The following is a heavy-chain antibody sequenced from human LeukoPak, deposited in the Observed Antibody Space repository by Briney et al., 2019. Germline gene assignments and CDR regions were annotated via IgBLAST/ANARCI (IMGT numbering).Heavy chain of an antibody. CDR3: ARGYCSSTSCYLRPLNLYYYGMDV. V-gene: IGHV1-8*01. Sequence: ASVTVSCKASGYTFTIYDINWVRQATGQGLEWMGRMNPNSGNTGYAQKFQGRVTMTRNTSISTAYMELSSLRSEDTAVYYCARGYCSSTSCYLRPLNLYYYGMDVWGQGTTVTVSS. J-gene: IGHJ6*02. CDR2: MNPNSGNT. D-gene: IGHD2-2*01. CDR1: GYTFTIYD.